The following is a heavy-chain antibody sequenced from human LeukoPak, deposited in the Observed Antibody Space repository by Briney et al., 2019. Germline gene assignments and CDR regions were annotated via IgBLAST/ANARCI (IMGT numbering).Heavy chain of an antibody. CDR1: GFTFNTYG. CDR2: IRYDGSNK. D-gene: IGHD3-3*01. Sequence: PGGSLRLSCAASGFTFNTYGMHWVRQAPGKGLEWVAFIRYDGSNKYYVDSVKGRFTISRDNSKSTLYLQMNSLRAEDTAVYYCAKDYYDFWSGYGYFDYWGQGTLVTVSS. J-gene: IGHJ4*02. CDR3: AKDYYDFWSGYGYFDY. V-gene: IGHV3-30*02.